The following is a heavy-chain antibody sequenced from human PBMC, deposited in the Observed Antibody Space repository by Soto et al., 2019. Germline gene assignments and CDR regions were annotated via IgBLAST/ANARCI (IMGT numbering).Heavy chain of an antibody. V-gene: IGHV1-69*01. CDR2: IIPIFGTA. Sequence: QVQLVQSGAEVKKPGSSVKVSCKASGGTFSSYAISWVRQAPGQGLEWMGGIIPIFGTANYAQKFPGRVTITADESTSTAYMELSSLRSSDTAVYYCASRGAYDDILTSPPRYYYGMDVWGQGTTVTVSS. J-gene: IGHJ6*02. CDR1: GGTFSSYA. CDR3: ASRGAYDDILTSPPRYYYGMDV. D-gene: IGHD3-9*01.